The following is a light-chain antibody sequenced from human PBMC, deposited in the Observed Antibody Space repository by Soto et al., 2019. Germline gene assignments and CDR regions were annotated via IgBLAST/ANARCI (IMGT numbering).Light chain of an antibody. CDR2: DIS. V-gene: IGKV3-11*01. J-gene: IGKJ4*01. CDR1: QSVTSY. CDR3: QQRTHWSPPA. Sequence: DIVLTQSPATLSLSPGESATLSCRASQSVTSYLAWYQQKPGQAPRLLMSDISNRATGVPGRFTGRGYGTDLNLTISSLEHEDFAVYYCQQRTHWSPPAFGGGTRVEVK.